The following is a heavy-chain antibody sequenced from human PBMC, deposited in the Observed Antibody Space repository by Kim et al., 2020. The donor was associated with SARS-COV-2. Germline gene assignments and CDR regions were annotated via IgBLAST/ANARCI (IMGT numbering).Heavy chain of an antibody. D-gene: IGHD2-15*01. V-gene: IGHV1-18*04. CDR2: ISAYNGNT. J-gene: IGHJ4*02. Sequence: ASVKVSCKASGYTFTSYGISWVRQAPGQGLEWMGWISAYNGNTNYAQKLQGRVTMTTDTSTSTAYMELRSLRSDDTAVYYCARDTRIGLDPTLIQHPNYFDYWGQGTLVTVSS. CDR1: GYTFTSYG. CDR3: ARDTRIGLDPTLIQHPNYFDY.